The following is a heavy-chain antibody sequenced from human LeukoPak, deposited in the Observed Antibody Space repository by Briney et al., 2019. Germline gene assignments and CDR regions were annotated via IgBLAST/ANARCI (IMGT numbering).Heavy chain of an antibody. D-gene: IGHD3-10*01. CDR1: GFTFSSYG. J-gene: IGHJ4*02. V-gene: IGHV3-30*18. CDR2: ISYGGSNK. CDR3: AKAFLVRFGEFPPLDY. Sequence: GGSLRLSCAASGFTFSSYGMHWVRQAPGKGLEWVAVISYGGSNKYYADSVKGRFTISRDDSKNTLYLQMNSLRAEDTAVYYCAKAFLVRFGEFPPLDYWGQGTLVTVSS.